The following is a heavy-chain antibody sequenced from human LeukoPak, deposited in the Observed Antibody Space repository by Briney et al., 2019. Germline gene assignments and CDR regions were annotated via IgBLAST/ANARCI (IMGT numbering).Heavy chain of an antibody. CDR2: MNPNSGNT. J-gene: IGHJ4*02. CDR1: GYTFTSYD. CDR3: ALGLDSSGYRGFDY. V-gene: IGHV1-8*01. Sequence: ASVKVSCKASGYTFTSYDINWVRQATGQGLEWMGWMNPNSGNTGYAQKFQGRVTMTRNTSISTAYMELSSLRSEDTAVYYCALGLDSSGYRGFDYWGQGTLVTVSS. D-gene: IGHD3-22*01.